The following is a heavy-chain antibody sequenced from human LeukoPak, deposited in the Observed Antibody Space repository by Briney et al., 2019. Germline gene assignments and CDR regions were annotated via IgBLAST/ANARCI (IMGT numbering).Heavy chain of an antibody. V-gene: IGHV1-46*01. J-gene: IGHJ5*02. CDR1: GYTFTSYY. CDR3: ATTAVALRAFDP. D-gene: IGHD6-19*01. CDR2: INPSGGST. Sequence: GASVKASCKASGYTFTSYYMHWVRQAPGQGLEWMGIINPSGGSTSYAQKFQGRVTMTEDTSTDTAYMELSSLRSEDTAVYYCATTAVALRAFDPWGQGTLVTVSS.